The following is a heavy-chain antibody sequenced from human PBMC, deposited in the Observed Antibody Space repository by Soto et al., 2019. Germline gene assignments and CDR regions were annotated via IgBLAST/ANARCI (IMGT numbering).Heavy chain of an antibody. J-gene: IGHJ5*02. D-gene: IGHD6-13*01. CDR1: GGSISSGGYY. Sequence: QVQLQESGPGLVKPSQTLSLTCTVSGGSISSGGYYWSWIRQHPGKGLEWIGYIYYSGSTYYNPSLKSRVTIAVDTSKNQFSLKLSSVTAADTAVYYCARRSIAAAGWWFDPWGQGTLVTVSS. CDR2: IYYSGST. CDR3: ARRSIAAAGWWFDP. V-gene: IGHV4-31*03.